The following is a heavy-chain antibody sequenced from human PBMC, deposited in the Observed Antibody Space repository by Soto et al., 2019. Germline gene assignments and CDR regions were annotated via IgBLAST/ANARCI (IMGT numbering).Heavy chain of an antibody. CDR3: ARSARYCTDTRCENGWFDS. D-gene: IGHD2-8*02. J-gene: IGHJ5*01. Sequence: VQLVESGGGLVKPGGSLRLSCEGSGFMFSSYNMNWVRQAPGRGLEWVSFISSSSAYKYYEDAVKGRFTISRDNDKNSVYLQMNSLRAEDAGLYYCARSARYCTDTRCENGWFDSWGQGTSVTVSS. V-gene: IGHV3-21*06. CDR1: GFMFSSYN. CDR2: ISSSSAYK.